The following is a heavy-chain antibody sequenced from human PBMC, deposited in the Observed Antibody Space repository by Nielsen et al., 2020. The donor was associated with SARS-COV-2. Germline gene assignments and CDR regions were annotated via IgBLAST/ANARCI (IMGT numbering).Heavy chain of an antibody. CDR2: IYYSGST. V-gene: IGHV4-59*13. D-gene: IGHD6-13*01. J-gene: IGHJ5*02. Sequence: SETLSLTCTLSGASISSYYSSWIRQLPGKGLEWIGYIYYSGSTNYNPSLKTRVTIPVDTSKNQFSLKLSSVTAADAAVYYCAREGVSAWFDPWGQGTLVTVSS. CDR3: AREGVSAWFDP. CDR1: GASISSYY.